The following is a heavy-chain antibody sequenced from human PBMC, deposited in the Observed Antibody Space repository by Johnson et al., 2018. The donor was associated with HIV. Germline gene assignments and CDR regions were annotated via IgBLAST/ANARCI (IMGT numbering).Heavy chain of an antibody. CDR3: ARDRDFESARHAFDI. CDR1: GFTFDDYG. V-gene: IGHV3-20*04. J-gene: IGHJ3*02. CDR2: INWNGGST. Sequence: VQLVESGGGVVQPGGSLRLSCAASGFTFDDYGMSWVRQAPGKGLEWVSGINWNGGSTGYADSVKGRFTISRDNAKNSLYLQMNSLRAEDTALYYCARDRDFESARHAFDIWGQGTMVTVSS.